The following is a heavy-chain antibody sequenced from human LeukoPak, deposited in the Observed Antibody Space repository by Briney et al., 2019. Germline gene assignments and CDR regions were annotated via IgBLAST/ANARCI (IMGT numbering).Heavy chain of an antibody. CDR1: GYTFTGYY. J-gene: IGHJ6*03. V-gene: IGHV1-2*02. Sequence: ASVKVSCKASGYTFTGYYMHWVRQAPGQGLEWMGWINPNSGGTNYAQKFQGRVTMTRDTSISTAYMELSRLRSDDTAVYYCARQAARPLGYYYYYYMDVWGKGTTVTVSS. CDR3: ARQAARPLGYYYYYYMDV. D-gene: IGHD6-6*01. CDR2: INPNSGGT.